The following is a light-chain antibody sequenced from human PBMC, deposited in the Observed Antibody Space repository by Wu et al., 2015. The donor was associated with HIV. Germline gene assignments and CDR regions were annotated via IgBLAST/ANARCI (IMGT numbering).Light chain of an antibody. V-gene: IGKV3D-20*02. CDR2: DAS. CDR1: QSVSSSY. J-gene: IGKJ5*01. CDR3: QQHNNWPLT. Sequence: EIVLTQSPGTLSVSPGERATLSCRASQSVSSSYLAWYQHKPGQAPRLLIYDASTRATDIPARFSGSGSGTDFTLTINSLQPEDFAVYYCQQHNNWPLTFGQGTRLEIK.